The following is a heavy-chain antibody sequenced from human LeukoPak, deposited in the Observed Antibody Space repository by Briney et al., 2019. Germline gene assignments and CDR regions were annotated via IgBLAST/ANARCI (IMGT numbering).Heavy chain of an antibody. D-gene: IGHD1-26*01. Sequence: GGSLRLSCAASGFTFSDYALHWVRQAPGKGLEWVAVISYDGSNKYYADSVKGRFTISRDNSKNTLYLQMNSLRAEDTAVYYCAKDLEGATDYWGQGTLVTVSS. CDR2: ISYDGSNK. CDR1: GFTFSDYA. CDR3: AKDLEGATDY. V-gene: IGHV3-30*04. J-gene: IGHJ4*02.